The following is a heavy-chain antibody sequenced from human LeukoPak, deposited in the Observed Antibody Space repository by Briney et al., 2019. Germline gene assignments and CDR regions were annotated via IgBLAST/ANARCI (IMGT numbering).Heavy chain of an antibody. Sequence: PGGSLRLSCAASGFTFSSSWMYWVRQAPGTGLVWVSRINTDGSIVNYADSVKGRFTISRDNAKNTLYLQMSSLRAEDTAVYYCARGRPGYVDYWGQGTLVTVSS. CDR1: GFTFSSSW. CDR3: ARGRPGYVDY. V-gene: IGHV3-74*01. J-gene: IGHJ4*02. D-gene: IGHD6-25*01. CDR2: INTDGSIV.